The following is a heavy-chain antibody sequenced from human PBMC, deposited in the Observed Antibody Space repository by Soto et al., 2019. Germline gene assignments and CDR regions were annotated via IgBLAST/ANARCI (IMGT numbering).Heavy chain of an antibody. CDR2: IYYSGST. J-gene: IGHJ6*02. V-gene: IGHV4-59*01. Sequence: TSETLSLTCTVSGGSIRSYYWSWIRQPPGKGLEWIGYIYYSGSTNYNPSLKSRVTISVDTSKNQFSLKLSSVTAADTAVYYCARDQVRTVVTHYYYGMDVWGQGTTVTVS. CDR1: GGSIRSYY. CDR3: ARDQVRTVVTHYYYGMDV. D-gene: IGHD2-21*02.